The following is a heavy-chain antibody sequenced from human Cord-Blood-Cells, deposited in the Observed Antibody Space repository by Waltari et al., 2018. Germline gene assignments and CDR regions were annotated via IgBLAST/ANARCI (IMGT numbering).Heavy chain of an antibody. D-gene: IGHD6-6*01. Sequence: QVQLVQSGAEVKKPGSSVKVSCKASGGTFSSSAFSWVRQAPGPGLEWMGGIIPIFGTANYAQKFQGRVTITADESTSTAYMELSSLRSEDTAVYYCARRIAAHAFDIWGQGTMVTVSS. CDR2: IIPIFGTA. CDR1: GGTFSSSA. J-gene: IGHJ3*02. CDR3: ARRIAAHAFDI. V-gene: IGHV1-69*01.